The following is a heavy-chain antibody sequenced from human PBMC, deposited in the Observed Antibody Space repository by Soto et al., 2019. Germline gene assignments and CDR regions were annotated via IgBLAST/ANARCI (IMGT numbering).Heavy chain of an antibody. V-gene: IGHV4-39*01. CDR1: GGSIGSSSYY. D-gene: IGHD5-18*01. Sequence: SETLSLTCSVAGGSIGSSSYYWGWIRQPPGKGLEWIGSIYYSGSTYYNPSLKSRVTISVDTSKNQFSLKLSSVTAADTAVYYCARQELWFGYWGQGTLVTVSS. J-gene: IGHJ4*02. CDR2: IYYSGST. CDR3: ARQELWFGY.